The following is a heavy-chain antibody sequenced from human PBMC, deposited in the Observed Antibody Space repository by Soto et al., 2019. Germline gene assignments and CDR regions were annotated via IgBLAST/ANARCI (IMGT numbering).Heavy chain of an antibody. D-gene: IGHD3-3*01. CDR1: GFTFSSYW. J-gene: IGHJ4*02. CDR2: INSDGSST. CDR3: ARGLRFLEWLLYSSQSFDY. V-gene: IGHV3-74*01. Sequence: EVQLVESGGGLVQPGGSLRLSCAASGFTFSSYWMHWVRQAPGKGLVWVSRINSDGSSTSYADSVKGRFTISRDNAKNTLYLQMNSLRADDTAVYYCARGLRFLEWLLYSSQSFDYWGQGTLVTVSS.